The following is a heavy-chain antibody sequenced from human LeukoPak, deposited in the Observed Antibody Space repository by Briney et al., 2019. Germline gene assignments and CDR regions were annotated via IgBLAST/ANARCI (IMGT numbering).Heavy chain of an antibody. D-gene: IGHD2/OR15-2a*01. CDR3: TRDPPAVLLGTYG. Sequence: GGSLRLSCTASGFSVTSNYMNWVRQAPGKGLEWVSLIYSDGSTYHADSVKGRFTISRDKSNNMVYLQMDNLRVEDTAMYYCTRDPPAVLLGTYGWGQGALVTVSS. J-gene: IGHJ4*02. CDR1: GFSVTSNY. CDR2: IYSDGST. V-gene: IGHV3-66*01.